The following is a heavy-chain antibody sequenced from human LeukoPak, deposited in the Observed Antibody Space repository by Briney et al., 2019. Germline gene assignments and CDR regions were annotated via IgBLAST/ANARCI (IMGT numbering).Heavy chain of an antibody. CDR2: ISYDGSNK. D-gene: IGHD3-16*01. CDR3: AGGYYYDY. CDR1: GFTFSSYA. Sequence: GGSLRLSCAASGFTFSSYAMHWVRQAPGKGLEWVAVISYDGSNKYYADSVKGRFTISRDNSKNTLYLQMNSLRAEDTAVYYCAGGYYYDYWGQGTLVTGSS. J-gene: IGHJ4*02. V-gene: IGHV3-30-3*01.